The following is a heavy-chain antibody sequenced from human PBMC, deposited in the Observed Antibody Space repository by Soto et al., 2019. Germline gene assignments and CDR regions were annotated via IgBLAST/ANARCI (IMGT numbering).Heavy chain of an antibody. D-gene: IGHD5-12*01. CDR3: ARGGDGYNYDY. CDR1: GDTFSSYT. Sequence: QVQLVQSGAEVKKPGSSVKVSCKASGDTFSSYTITWVRQAPGQGLEWMGRIIPTLGIANYAQKFQGRVTXTXGKSTTTAYMELSSLRSEDTAVYYCARGGDGYNYDYWGQGTLVTVSS. CDR2: IIPTLGIA. V-gene: IGHV1-69*04. J-gene: IGHJ4*02.